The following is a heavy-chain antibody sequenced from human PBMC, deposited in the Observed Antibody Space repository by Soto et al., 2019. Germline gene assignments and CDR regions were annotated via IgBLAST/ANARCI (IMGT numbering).Heavy chain of an antibody. CDR1: GFDFTDHY. CDR2: ISPDGGST. D-gene: IGHD3-10*01. V-gene: IGHV1-46*01. CDR3: ARAPRGGVIIVITWAQIDY. Sequence: QVQLVQSGAEGKKPGASVKVSCKASGFDFTDHYIHWVRQAPGQGLEWMGIISPDGGSTRYSQKFQARITMTRDTSTSTVYMELSSLRSEDTAIYYCARAPRGGVIIVITWAQIDYWGQGTLVTVSS. J-gene: IGHJ4*02.